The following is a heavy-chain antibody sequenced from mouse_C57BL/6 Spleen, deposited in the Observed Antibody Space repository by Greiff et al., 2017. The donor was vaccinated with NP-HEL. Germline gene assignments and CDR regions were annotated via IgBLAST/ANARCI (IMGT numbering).Heavy chain of an antibody. CDR1: GYSFTSYY. CDR3: ARCGAAQALDY. D-gene: IGHD3-2*02. Sequence: QVQLQQSGPELVKPGASVKISCKASGYSFTSYYIHWVKQRPGQGLEWIGWIYPGSGNTKYNEKFKGKATLTADTSSSTAYMQLSSLTSEDSAVYYCARCGAAQALDYWGQGTTLTVSS. J-gene: IGHJ2*01. V-gene: IGHV1-66*01. CDR2: IYPGSGNT.